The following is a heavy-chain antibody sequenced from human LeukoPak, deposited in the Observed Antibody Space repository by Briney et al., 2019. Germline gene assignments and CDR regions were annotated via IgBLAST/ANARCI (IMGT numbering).Heavy chain of an antibody. V-gene: IGHV1-58*02. Sequence: SVKVSCKTSGFTFSNSAMQWVRQARGQRLEWIGWIIVGSGRTHYAQNLQERITITRDMSTNTAYMELSSLRSEDTAVYYCARDRHPYHTDLELDYWGQGTLVTVSS. J-gene: IGHJ4*02. CDR2: IIVGSGRT. D-gene: IGHD1-7*01. CDR1: GFTFSNSA. CDR3: ARDRHPYHTDLELDY.